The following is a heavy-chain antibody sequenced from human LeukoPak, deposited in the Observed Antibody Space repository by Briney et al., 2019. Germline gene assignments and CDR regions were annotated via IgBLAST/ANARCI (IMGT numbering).Heavy chain of an antibody. CDR3: ARHGMYSGSESYYDPFDY. D-gene: IGHD3-10*01. Sequence: SDTLSLTCTVSGSSISSRSYYWGWIPQPPAKGLDRIGSMSYKYSGSTYYNPALKSRVTISVDTAKIQFSLRLSSVTAADTAVYYCARHGMYSGSESYYDPFDYWGQGTLVTVSS. J-gene: IGHJ4*02. V-gene: IGHV4-39*01. CDR1: GSSISSRSYY. CDR2: MSYKYSGST.